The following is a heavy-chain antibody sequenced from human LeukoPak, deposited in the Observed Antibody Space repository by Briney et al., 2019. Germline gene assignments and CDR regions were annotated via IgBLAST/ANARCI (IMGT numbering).Heavy chain of an antibody. Sequence: PGGSLRLFCAASGFPVSSNYMSWVRQAPGKGLEWVSVIYRDDTTYYADSVKGRFTIFRDNSKNTLYLQMNSLRDDDTAVYYCARAPYGVGYTAERDYWGQGTLVTVSS. V-gene: IGHV3-53*01. CDR3: ARAPYGVGYTAERDY. CDR2: IYRDDTT. J-gene: IGHJ4*02. D-gene: IGHD3-16*02. CDR1: GFPVSSNY.